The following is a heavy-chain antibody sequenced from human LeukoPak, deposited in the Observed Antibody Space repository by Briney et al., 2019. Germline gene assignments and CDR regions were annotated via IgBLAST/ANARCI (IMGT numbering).Heavy chain of an antibody. J-gene: IGHJ3*01. CDR3: TKGSRGSISGVADAFDL. CDR1: GFTFSSYW. CDR2: ISWNSGSI. D-gene: IGHD3-3*01. Sequence: GGSLRLSCAASGFTFSSYWMHWVRQAPGKGLEWVSGISWNSGSIAYADSVKGRFTISRDNAKKSLYLEMDSLRTEDMALYYCTKGSRGSISGVADAFDLWGQGTMVIVSS. V-gene: IGHV3-9*03.